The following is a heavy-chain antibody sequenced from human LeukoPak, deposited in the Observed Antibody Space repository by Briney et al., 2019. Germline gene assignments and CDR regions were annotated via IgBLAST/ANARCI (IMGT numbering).Heavy chain of an antibody. CDR3: ARGGYCSGGSCDWFDP. V-gene: IGHV1-8*01. Sequence: ASVKVSCKASGYTFTSYDINWVRQATGQGLEWMGWMNPNSGNTGYAQKLQGRVTMTRNTSISTAYMELSSLRSEDTAVYYCARGGYCSGGSCDWFDPWGQGTLVTVSS. D-gene: IGHD2-15*01. CDR1: GYTFTSYD. CDR2: MNPNSGNT. J-gene: IGHJ5*02.